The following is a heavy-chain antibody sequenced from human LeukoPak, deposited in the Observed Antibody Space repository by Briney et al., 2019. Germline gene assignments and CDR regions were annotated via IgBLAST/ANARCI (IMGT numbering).Heavy chain of an antibody. Sequence: PGGSLRLSCAASGFAFSGFVMTWVRQAPGKGLEWVSIISASGGSTDYADSVRGRFTISRDNSKNTLYLQMNSLRAEDTAVYYCARDSLDCSGGNCQKEVKAFGPLDWGQGTLVSVSS. V-gene: IGHV3-23*01. CDR2: ISASGGST. CDR3: ARDSLDCSGGNCQKEVKAFGPLD. CDR1: GFAFSGFV. D-gene: IGHD2-15*01. J-gene: IGHJ4*02.